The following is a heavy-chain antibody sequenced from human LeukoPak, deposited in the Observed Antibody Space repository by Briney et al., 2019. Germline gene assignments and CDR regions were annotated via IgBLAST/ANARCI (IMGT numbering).Heavy chain of an antibody. V-gene: IGHV4-38-2*02. CDR3: AGHGTFDP. D-gene: IGHD1-1*01. Sequence: PSETLSLTCTVSGYSISSGYYWGWIRQPPGKGLEWIGSIYHSGSTYYNPSLKSRVTISVDTSKNQFSLKLSSVTAADTAVYYCAGHGTFDPWGQGTLVTVSS. CDR1: GYSISSGYY. J-gene: IGHJ5*02. CDR2: IYHSGST.